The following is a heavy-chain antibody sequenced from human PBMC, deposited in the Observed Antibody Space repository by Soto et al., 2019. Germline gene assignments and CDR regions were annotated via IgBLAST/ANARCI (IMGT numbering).Heavy chain of an antibody. D-gene: IGHD2-21*02. CDR2: IYPGDSDT. Sequence: GESLKISCKGSGYSFTSYWIGWVRQMPGKGLEWMGIIYPGDSDTRYSPSFQGQVTISADKSISTAYLQWSSLKASDTAMYYCARRDCGGDCYSLSYGMDVWGQGTTVTVSS. CDR1: GYSFTSYW. J-gene: IGHJ6*02. V-gene: IGHV5-51*01. CDR3: ARRDCGGDCYSLSYGMDV.